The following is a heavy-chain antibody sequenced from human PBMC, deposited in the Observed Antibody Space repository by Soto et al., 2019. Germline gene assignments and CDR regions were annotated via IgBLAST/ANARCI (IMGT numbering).Heavy chain of an antibody. Sequence: QITLKESGPTLVKPTQTLTLTCTFSGFSLSTSGVGVGWIRQPPGKALEWLALIYWDDDKRYSPSLKNRLTITEDTSKNQVVLTMTNMDPVDTATYYCAHRQRTVYFDYWGQGTLVTVSS. CDR2: IYWDDDK. D-gene: IGHD4-17*01. CDR3: AHRQRTVYFDY. J-gene: IGHJ4*02. V-gene: IGHV2-5*02. CDR1: GFSLSTSGVG.